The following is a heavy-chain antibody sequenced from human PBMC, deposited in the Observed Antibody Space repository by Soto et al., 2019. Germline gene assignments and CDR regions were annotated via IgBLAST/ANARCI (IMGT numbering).Heavy chain of an antibody. J-gene: IGHJ5*02. Sequence: GESLKISCKGSGYSFTSYWIGWVRQMPGKGLEWMGIIYPGDSDTRYSPPFQGQVTIPAYKSISTAYLQWSSLKASDTAMYYCARHISEWQQLGGRFDPWGQGTLVTVSS. CDR2: IYPGDSDT. V-gene: IGHV5-51*01. CDR1: GYSFTSYW. D-gene: IGHD6-13*01. CDR3: ARHISEWQQLGGRFDP.